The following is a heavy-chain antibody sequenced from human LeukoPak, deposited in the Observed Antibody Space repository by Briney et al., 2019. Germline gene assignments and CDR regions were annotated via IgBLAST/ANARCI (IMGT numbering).Heavy chain of an antibody. CDR1: GFTFSSYG. D-gene: IGHD3-10*02. CDR3: AELGITMIGGV. CDR2: ISGSGGST. Sequence: QSGGSLRLSCAASGFTFSSYGMSWVRQAPGKGLEWVSAISGSGGSTYYADSVKGRFTISRDNAKNSLYLQMNSLRAEDTAVYYCAELGITMIGGVWGKGTTVTISS. J-gene: IGHJ6*04. V-gene: IGHV3-23*01.